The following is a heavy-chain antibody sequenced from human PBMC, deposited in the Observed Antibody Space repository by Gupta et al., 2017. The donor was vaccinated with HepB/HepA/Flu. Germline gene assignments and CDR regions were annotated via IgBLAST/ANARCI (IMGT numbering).Heavy chain of an antibody. J-gene: IGHJ3*02. D-gene: IGHD2-2*02. V-gene: IGHV1-2*02. CDR2: INPNSGGT. CDR3: ARSDIVVVPAAIMLGAFDI. Sequence: GVRQAPGQGLEWVGWINPNSGGTNYAQKFQGRVTMTRDTSISTAYMELSRLRSDDTAVYYCARSDIVVVPAAIMLGAFDIWGQGTMVTVSS.